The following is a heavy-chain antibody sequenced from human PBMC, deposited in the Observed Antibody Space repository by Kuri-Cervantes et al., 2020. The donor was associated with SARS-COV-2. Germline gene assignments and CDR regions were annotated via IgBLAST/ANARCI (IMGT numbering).Heavy chain of an antibody. D-gene: IGHD4-11*01. Sequence: SETLSLTCTVSYASMTSFYRSWIRQSPGRGLEWIGYMYYTGKSNYNPSLESRVSMSLAASESRFFLTLTSVTTADTAIYYCASGNDFSLDYWGQGILVTVSS. CDR1: YASMTSFY. V-gene: IGHV4-59*01. CDR3: ASGNDFSLDY. J-gene: IGHJ4*02. CDR2: MYYTGKS.